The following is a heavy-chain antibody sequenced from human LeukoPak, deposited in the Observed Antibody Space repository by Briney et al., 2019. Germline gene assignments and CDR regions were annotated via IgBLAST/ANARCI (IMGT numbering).Heavy chain of an antibody. CDR1: GFDFSTYA. D-gene: IGHD2-2*01. V-gene: IGHV3-64*01. CDR3: ARIPEY. Sequence: PGGSLRLSCAASGFDFSTYAMHWVRLIPGKGLEFVSAISKSGDDTSYGNDVKGRFTISRDNIKNTVDLEMGSLRVDDTGIYYCARIPEYWGQGTVVTVFS. J-gene: IGHJ1*01. CDR2: ISKSGDDT.